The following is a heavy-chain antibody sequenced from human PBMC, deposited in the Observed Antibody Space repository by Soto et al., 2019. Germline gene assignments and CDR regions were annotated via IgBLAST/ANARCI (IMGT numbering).Heavy chain of an antibody. CDR3: ARLSRQSYYYYGMDV. CDR2: IDPSDSYT. Sequence: HLGGRRLVKMERIDPSDSYTNYSPSFQGHVTIPSDKSISTAYLQWSSLKASDTAMCYCARLSRQSYYYYGMDVWGQGTTVTFSS. V-gene: IGHV5-10-1*01. J-gene: IGHJ6*02. D-gene: IGHD6-19*01.